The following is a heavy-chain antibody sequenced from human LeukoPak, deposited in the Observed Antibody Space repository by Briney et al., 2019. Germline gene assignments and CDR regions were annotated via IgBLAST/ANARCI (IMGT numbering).Heavy chain of an antibody. D-gene: IGHD1-1*01. CDR2: INKEGSEE. CDR3: ATYDNWVAGDV. J-gene: IGHJ6*02. CDR1: EFIFSDYW. V-gene: IGHV3-7*01. Sequence: GGSLRLSCAASEFIFSDYWMSWGRQAPGKGPEWVASINKEGSEEYYADSVKGRFTVSRHNAKNPLFLQMNNLRVEDTAIHYCATYDNWVAGDVWGQGTTVSVSS.